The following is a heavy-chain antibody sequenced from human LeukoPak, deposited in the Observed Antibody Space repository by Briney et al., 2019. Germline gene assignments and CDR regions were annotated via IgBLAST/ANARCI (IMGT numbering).Heavy chain of an antibody. CDR1: GFTFSSYS. D-gene: IGHD6-19*01. J-gene: IGHJ4*02. CDR2: VSSSSSSTI. CDR3: ASNSGWLIDY. V-gene: IGHV3-48*01. Sequence: GGSLRLSCAASGFTFSSYSMNWVRQAPGKGLEWVSYVSSSSSSTIYYADSVKGRFTISRDNAKNSLYLQMNSLRAEDTAVYYCASNSGWLIDYWGQGTLVTVSS.